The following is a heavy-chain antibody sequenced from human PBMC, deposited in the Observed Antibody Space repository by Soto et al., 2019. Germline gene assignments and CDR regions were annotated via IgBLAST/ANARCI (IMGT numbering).Heavy chain of an antibody. CDR1: GYTFTTYG. V-gene: IGHV1-18*01. CDR2: INTYNGYT. Sequence: QVQLVQSGGEVKKPGASVKVSCKASGYTFTTYGINWVRQAPGQGLEWMGWINTYNGYTNYAQKFQGRVTMTTDTSTSTAYMELRSLTSDDTAVFYCARDETFDIWGQGTMFTVSS. CDR3: ARDETFDI. J-gene: IGHJ3*02.